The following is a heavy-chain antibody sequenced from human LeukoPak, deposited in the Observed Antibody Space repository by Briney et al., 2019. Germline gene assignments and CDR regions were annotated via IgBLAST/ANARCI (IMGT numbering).Heavy chain of an antibody. CDR3: ARDQNYGDYDFFGD. J-gene: IGHJ4*02. CDR2: ISSSSSLI. D-gene: IGHD4-17*01. CDR1: GFTFSTYW. V-gene: IGHV3-48*01. Sequence: GGSLRLSCAASGFTFSTYWMHWVRQAPGKGLEWVSYISSSSSLIYYADSVKGRFTISRDNAKNSLYLQMNSLRAEDTAVYYCARDQNYGDYDFFGDWGQGTLVTVSS.